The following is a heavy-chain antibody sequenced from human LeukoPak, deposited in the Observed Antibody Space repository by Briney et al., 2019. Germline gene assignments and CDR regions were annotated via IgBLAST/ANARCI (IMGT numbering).Heavy chain of an antibody. Sequence: ASVKVSCKASGYTFTGYYMHWVRQAPGQGLEWMGRINPNSGGTNYAQKFQGRVTMTRDTSISTAYMELSRPRSDDTAVYYCARDNDSSGYYNPIDYWGQGTLVTVSS. CDR2: INPNSGGT. CDR1: GYTFTGYY. D-gene: IGHD3-22*01. V-gene: IGHV1-2*06. CDR3: ARDNDSSGYYNPIDY. J-gene: IGHJ4*02.